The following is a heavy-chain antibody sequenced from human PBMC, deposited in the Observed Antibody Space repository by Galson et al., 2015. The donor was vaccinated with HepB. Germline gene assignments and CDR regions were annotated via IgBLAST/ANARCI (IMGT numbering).Heavy chain of an antibody. J-gene: IGHJ5*02. V-gene: IGHV2-5*02. Sequence: PALVKPTQTLTLTCTFSGFSLSTSGVGVGWIRQPPGKALEWLALIYWDDDKRYSPSLKSRLTITKDTSKNQVVLTMTNMDPVDTATYYCAHGAITMVQGVISNWFDPWGQGTLVTVSS. D-gene: IGHD3-10*01. CDR1: GFSLSTSGVG. CDR3: AHGAITMVQGVISNWFDP. CDR2: IYWDDDK.